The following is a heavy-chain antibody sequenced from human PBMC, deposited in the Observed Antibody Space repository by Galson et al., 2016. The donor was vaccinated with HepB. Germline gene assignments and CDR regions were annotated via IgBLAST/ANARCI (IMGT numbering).Heavy chain of an antibody. CDR3: ARMSYFDISGYDYYFDY. J-gene: IGHJ4*02. Sequence: ETLSLTCTVSGGSINPYYWTWIRQTPGKGLEWIGYISHTGSTHYNPSLKSRVTISVDTSRNQFSLKLSSVTAADTAVYYCARMSYFDISGYDYYFDYWGQGTLVTVSS. CDR1: GGSINPYY. CDR2: ISHTGST. D-gene: IGHD3-22*01. V-gene: IGHV4-59*01.